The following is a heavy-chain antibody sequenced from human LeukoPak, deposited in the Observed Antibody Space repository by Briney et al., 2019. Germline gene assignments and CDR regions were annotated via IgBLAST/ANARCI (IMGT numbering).Heavy chain of an antibody. V-gene: IGHV4-39*01. Sequence: SETLSLTCAVSGASIISSSYYWGWIRQPPGKGLEWIGSIYYSGSTNYNPTLKSRVTISADTSKNQFSLKLSSVTAADTAVYYCARLGSSAFDYWGQGTLVTVSS. CDR1: GASIISSSYY. D-gene: IGHD6-13*01. CDR2: IYYSGST. CDR3: ARLGSSAFDY. J-gene: IGHJ4*02.